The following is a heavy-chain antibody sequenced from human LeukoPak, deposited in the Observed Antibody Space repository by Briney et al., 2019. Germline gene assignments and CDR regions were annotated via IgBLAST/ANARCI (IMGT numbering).Heavy chain of an antibody. J-gene: IGHJ4*02. CDR2: INHSGST. Sequence: PSETLSLTCTVYGGSFSGYYWSWIRQPPGKGLEWIGEINHSGSTNYNPSLKSRVTISVDTSKNQFSLELSSVTAADTAVYYCATNHIVGAKRIDYWGQGTLVTVSS. CDR3: ATNHIVGAKRIDY. CDR1: GGSFSGYY. V-gene: IGHV4-34*01. D-gene: IGHD1-26*01.